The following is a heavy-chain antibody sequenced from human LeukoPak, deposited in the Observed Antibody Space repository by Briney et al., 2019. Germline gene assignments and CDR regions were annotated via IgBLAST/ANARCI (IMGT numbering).Heavy chain of an antibody. J-gene: IGHJ3*02. D-gene: IGHD4-17*01. CDR3: ARDPTTVTKGFDI. CDR1: GGSFSGYY. CDR2: INHSGST. Sequence: SETLSLTCAVYGGSFSGYYWSRIRQPPGKGLEWIGEINHSGSTNYNPSLKSRVTISVDTSKNQFSLKLSSVTAADTAVYYCARDPTTVTKGFDIWGQGTMVTVSS. V-gene: IGHV4-34*01.